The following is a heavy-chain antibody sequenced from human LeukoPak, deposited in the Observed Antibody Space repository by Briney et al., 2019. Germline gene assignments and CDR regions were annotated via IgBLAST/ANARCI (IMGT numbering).Heavy chain of an antibody. J-gene: IGHJ3*02. CDR3: ARPLRPRAKLGGLFAFDI. D-gene: IGHD7-27*01. CDR1: GYSFTSYW. CDR2: IYPGDSDT. Sequence: GESLKISCKGSGYSFTSYWIGWVRQMPGKGLEWMGIIYPGDSDTRYSPSFQGQVTISADKSISTAYLQWSSLKASDTAMYYCARPLRPRAKLGGLFAFDIWGQGTMVTVSS. V-gene: IGHV5-51*01.